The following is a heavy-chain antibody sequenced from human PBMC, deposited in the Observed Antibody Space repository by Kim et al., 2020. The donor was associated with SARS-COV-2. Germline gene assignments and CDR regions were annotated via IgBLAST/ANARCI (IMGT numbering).Heavy chain of an antibody. D-gene: IGHD3-3*01. CDR2: IIPIFGTA. V-gene: IGHV1-69*13. CDR1: GGTFSSYA. Sequence: SVKVSCKASGGTFSSYAISWVRQAPGQGLEWMGGIIPIFGTANYAQKFQGRVTITADESTSTAYMELSSLRSEDTAVYYCAGCRYYDFWSGYGGGMDVWGQGTTVTVSS. CDR3: AGCRYYDFWSGYGGGMDV. J-gene: IGHJ6*02.